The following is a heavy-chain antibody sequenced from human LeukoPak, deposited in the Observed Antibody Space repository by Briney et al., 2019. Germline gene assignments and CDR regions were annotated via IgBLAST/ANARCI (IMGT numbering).Heavy chain of an antibody. CDR3: AKDAAGPEY. D-gene: IGHD6-13*01. V-gene: IGHV3-30*18. J-gene: IGHJ4*02. Sequence: GGSLRLSCAASGFTFSAYAMHWVRQAPGKGLEWVALISYDGSNKYYADSVKGRFTISRDKSKNTLYLQMDTLRAEDTAVYYCAKDAAGPEYWGQGTLVTVSS. CDR2: ISYDGSNK. CDR1: GFTFSAYA.